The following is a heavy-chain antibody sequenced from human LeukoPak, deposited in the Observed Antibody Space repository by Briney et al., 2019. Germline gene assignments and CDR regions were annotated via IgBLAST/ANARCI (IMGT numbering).Heavy chain of an antibody. D-gene: IGHD2-15*01. CDR3: ARLLAGCPGGRCRAHFDY. Sequence: SETLSLTCSVSGDSINSNYWSWMRQPPGKGLEWIGYIYYGGSTNYNPSLKSRVSMSVDTSKNQFSLNLSSVTAADTAVYHCARLLAGCPGGRCRAHFDYWGQGTLVTVSS. V-gene: IGHV4-59*01. J-gene: IGHJ4*02. CDR1: GDSINSNY. CDR2: IYYGGST.